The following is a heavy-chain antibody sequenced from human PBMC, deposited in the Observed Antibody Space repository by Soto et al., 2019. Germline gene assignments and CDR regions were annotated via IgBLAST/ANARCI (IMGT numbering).Heavy chain of an antibody. V-gene: IGHV4-34*01. CDR3: ARGITVTGPFSSFDY. Sequence: LSLTCAVYGGSFSGYYWSWIRQSPGKGLEWIGEINHSGSTNYNPTLKSRVAISVDTSKNQFSLTLSSVTAADTAVYYCARGITVTGPFSSFDYWGQGTLVTVSS. J-gene: IGHJ4*02. CDR1: GGSFSGYY. CDR2: INHSGST. D-gene: IGHD4-4*01.